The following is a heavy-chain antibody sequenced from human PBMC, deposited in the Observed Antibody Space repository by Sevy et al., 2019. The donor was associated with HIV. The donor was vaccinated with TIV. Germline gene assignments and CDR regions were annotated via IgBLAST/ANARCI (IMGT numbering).Heavy chain of an antibody. CDR1: GFTFDNYA. CDR2: ISWNSANI. J-gene: IGHJ4*02. D-gene: IGHD3-22*01. V-gene: IGHV3-9*01. Sequence: GGSLRLSCAASGFTFDNYAMHWVRQAPGKGLEWVSVISWNSANIAYADSVKGRFTISRDNANNSVFLQMNSLGPEDTAFYYCAKDPYSSGEGGFFDYWGQGVLVTVSS. CDR3: AKDPYSSGEGGFFDY.